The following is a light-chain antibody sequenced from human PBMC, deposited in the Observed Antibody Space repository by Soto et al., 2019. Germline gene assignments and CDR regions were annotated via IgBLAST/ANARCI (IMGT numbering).Light chain of an antibody. CDR2: WAS. J-gene: IGKJ2*01. Sequence: ETVMTQSPESLAVSLGERATINCKSSQSVLYSSNNKNHLAWYQQKPGQPPKLLIYWASTRESGVPDRFSGSGSGTDFTLTISRLQAEDVAVYYCQQYDTLPRTFGQGTKLEIK. CDR3: QQYDTLPRT. V-gene: IGKV4-1*01. CDR1: QSVLYSSNNKNH.